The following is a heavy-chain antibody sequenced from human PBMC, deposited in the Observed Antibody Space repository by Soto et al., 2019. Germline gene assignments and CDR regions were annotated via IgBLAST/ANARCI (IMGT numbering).Heavy chain of an antibody. CDR2: ISYDGSNK. CDR1: GFTFSSYG. CDR3: AKDLRDSSGSFDY. J-gene: IGHJ4*02. V-gene: IGHV3-30*18. Sequence: GGSLRLSCAASGFTFSSYGMHWVRQAPGKGLEWVAVISYDGSNKYYADSVKGRFTISRDNSKNTLYLQMNSLRAEDTAVYYCAKDLRDSSGSFDYWGQGTLVTVSS. D-gene: IGHD3-22*01.